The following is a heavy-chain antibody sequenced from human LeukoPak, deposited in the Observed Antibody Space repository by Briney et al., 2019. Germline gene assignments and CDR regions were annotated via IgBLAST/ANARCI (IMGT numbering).Heavy chain of an antibody. CDR3: VTWMYLVSY. CDR2: LWYDGSNK. J-gene: IGHJ4*02. CDR1: GFTFSSYG. D-gene: IGHD1-1*01. Sequence: GRSLRLSCAASGFTFSSYGMHWVRQAPGKGLEWVAVLWYDGSNKYYADSVKGRFTISRDNSKTTLYLQMNSLRVEDTAVYYCVTWMYLVSYWGQGIPVTVSS. V-gene: IGHV3-33*01.